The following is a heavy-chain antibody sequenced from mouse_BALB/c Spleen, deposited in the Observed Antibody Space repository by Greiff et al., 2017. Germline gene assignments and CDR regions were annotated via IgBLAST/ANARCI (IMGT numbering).Heavy chain of an antibody. CDR2: ISYDGSN. CDR1: GYSITSGYY. J-gene: IGHJ4*01. CDR3: ARVHGDAMDY. D-gene: IGHD1-2*01. Sequence: EESGPGLVKPSQSLSLTCSVTGYSITSGYYWNWIRQFPGNKLEWMGYISYDGSNNYNPSLKNRISITRDTSKNQFFLKLNSVTTEDTATYYCARVHGDAMDYWGQGTSVTVSS. V-gene: IGHV3-6*02.